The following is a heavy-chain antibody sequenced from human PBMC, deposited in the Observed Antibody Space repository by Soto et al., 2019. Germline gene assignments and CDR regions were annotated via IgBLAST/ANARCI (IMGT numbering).Heavy chain of an antibody. J-gene: IGHJ4*02. D-gene: IGHD1-1*01. Sequence: EVQLVESGGGLVQPGGSLRLSCAASGFTFSSYWMSWVRQAPGKGLEWVANIKQDGSERKYVDSVKGRFTISRDNAKNSLFLQMNSLRADDTAVYYCGGRTNNWYNYWGQGTLVTVSS. CDR2: IKQDGSER. CDR3: GGRTNNWYNY. CDR1: GFTFSSYW. V-gene: IGHV3-7*01.